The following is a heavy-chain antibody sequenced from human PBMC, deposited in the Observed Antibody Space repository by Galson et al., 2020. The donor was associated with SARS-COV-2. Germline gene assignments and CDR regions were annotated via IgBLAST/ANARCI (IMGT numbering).Heavy chain of an antibody. D-gene: IGHD1-7*01. V-gene: IGHV2-5*02. Sequence: ESGPTLVKPTQTLTLTCTFSGFSLTPRGVGVGWLRQPPGKALEWLALLYGDNNERYRPSLKSRLTITKDTYKNQVVLTMTNMDPVDTATYYCAHTDERELPGPRFDPWGQGTLVTVSS. CDR1: GFSLTPRGVG. CDR2: LYGDNNE. CDR3: AHTDERELPGPRFDP. J-gene: IGHJ5*02.